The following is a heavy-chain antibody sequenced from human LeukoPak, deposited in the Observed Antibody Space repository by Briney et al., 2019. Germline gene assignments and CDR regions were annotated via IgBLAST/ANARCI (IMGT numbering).Heavy chain of an antibody. J-gene: IGHJ4*02. CDR3: ARQQWLDGAYYFDY. Sequence: GGSLRLSCEASGFTFSRYWMHWVRQAPGKGLEWVSFISTSSSYIYYADSVRGRFTISRDNAKNSLYLQMNSLRAEDTAVYYCARQQWLDGAYYFDYWGQGTLVTVSS. D-gene: IGHD6-19*01. CDR2: ISTSSSYI. V-gene: IGHV3-21*01. CDR1: GFTFSRYW.